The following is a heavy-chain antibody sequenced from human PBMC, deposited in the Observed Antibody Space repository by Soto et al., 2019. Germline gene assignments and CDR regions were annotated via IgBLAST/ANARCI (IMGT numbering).Heavy chain of an antibody. CDR2: IYYSGST. J-gene: IGHJ4*02. Sequence: SETLSLTCTVSGGSISSYDWSWIRQPPGKGLEWIGYIYYSGSTNYNPSLKSRVTISVDTSKNQFSLKLDSMTAADTAVYYCARHNYGSGSTYFDYWGQGTLVTVSS. CDR3: ARHNYGSGSTYFDY. D-gene: IGHD3-10*01. V-gene: IGHV4-59*08. CDR1: GGSISSYD.